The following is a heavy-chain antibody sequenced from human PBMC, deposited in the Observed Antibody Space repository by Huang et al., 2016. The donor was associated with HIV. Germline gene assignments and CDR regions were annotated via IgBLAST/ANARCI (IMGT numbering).Heavy chain of an antibody. Sequence: QLLLQESGPGLVKPSEALALTCAVSGGSIRSSDYHWGWIRQPPGKGLEWIGSIYYKGSTHYSPSRKRRVTIAVDTSKNLFFLNLTSMTAADTAVYYCARHREGPVAYYSGWGSHLNYMDVWGRGRTVVVSS. V-gene: IGHV4-39*01. CDR3: ARHREGPVAYYSGWGSHLNYMDV. J-gene: IGHJ6*03. CDR1: GGSIRSSDYH. D-gene: IGHD3-10*01. CDR2: IYYKGST.